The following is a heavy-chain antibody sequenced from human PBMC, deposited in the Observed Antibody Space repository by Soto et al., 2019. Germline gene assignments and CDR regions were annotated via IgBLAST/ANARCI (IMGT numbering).Heavy chain of an antibody. CDR1: GYTFTSYY. D-gene: IGHD2-2*02. V-gene: IGHV1-46*03. CDR2: INPSGGST. CDR3: ARGPLCSSTSCYTWFDP. Sequence: ASVKVSCKASGYTFTSYYMHWVRQAPGQGLEWMGIINPSGGSTSYAQKFQGRVTMTRDTSTSTVYMELSSLRSEDTAVYYCARGPLCSSTSCYTWFDPWGQGTPVTVSS. J-gene: IGHJ5*02.